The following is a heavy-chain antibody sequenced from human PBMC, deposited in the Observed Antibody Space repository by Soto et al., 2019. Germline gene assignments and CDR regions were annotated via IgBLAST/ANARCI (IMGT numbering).Heavy chain of an antibody. V-gene: IGHV4-59*12. Sequence: PSETLSLTCTVSGTSISSYYWTWIRQPPGNGLEWIGYVSYSGGTNYNPSLKSRVTISVDTSKNQFSLKLSSVTAADSAVYYCARLGKSTGTDYWGQGALVTVSS. CDR1: GTSISSYY. CDR3: ARLGKSTGTDY. D-gene: IGHD1-1*01. CDR2: VSYSGGT. J-gene: IGHJ4*02.